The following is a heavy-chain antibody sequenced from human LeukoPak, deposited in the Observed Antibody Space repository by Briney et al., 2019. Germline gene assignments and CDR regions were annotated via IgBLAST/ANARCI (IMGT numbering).Heavy chain of an antibody. V-gene: IGHV3-74*01. D-gene: IGHD5-18*01. CDR1: GVTFNNAW. J-gene: IGHJ4*02. CDR3: ARVVVDTAMVFDY. CDR2: INSDGSST. Sequence: GGSLRLSCAASGVTFNNAWMSWVRQAPGKGMVWVSRINSDGSSTSYADSVKGRFTISRDNAKNTLYLQMISLRAEDTAVYYCARVVVDTAMVFDYWGQGTLVTVSS.